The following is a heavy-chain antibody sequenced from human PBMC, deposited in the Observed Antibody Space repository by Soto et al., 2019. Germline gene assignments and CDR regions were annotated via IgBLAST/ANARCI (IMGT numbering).Heavy chain of an antibody. CDR3: ARRRGYSYVHFDY. Sequence: SETLSLTCTVSGGSISSGGYYWSWIRQHPGKGLEWIGYIYYSGSTYYNPSLKSRVTISVDTSKNQFSLKLSSVTAADTAVYYCARRRGYSYVHFDYWGQGTLVTVSS. CDR1: GGSISSGGYY. CDR2: IYYSGST. J-gene: IGHJ4*02. V-gene: IGHV4-31*03. D-gene: IGHD5-18*01.